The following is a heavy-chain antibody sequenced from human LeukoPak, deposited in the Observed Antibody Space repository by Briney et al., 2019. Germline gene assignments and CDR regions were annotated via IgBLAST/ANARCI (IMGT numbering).Heavy chain of an antibody. V-gene: IGHV5-51*01. CDR1: GYSFTSYW. J-gene: IGHJ3*02. Sequence: GESLKISCKGSGYSFTSYWIGWVRQMPGKGLEWMGIIYPGDSDTRYSPSFQGQVTISADKSISTAYLQWSSLKASDTAMYYCARNYDYVWGSYRPPFGAFDIWGQGTMVTVSS. CDR2: IYPGDSDT. CDR3: ARNYDYVWGSYRPPFGAFDI. D-gene: IGHD3-16*02.